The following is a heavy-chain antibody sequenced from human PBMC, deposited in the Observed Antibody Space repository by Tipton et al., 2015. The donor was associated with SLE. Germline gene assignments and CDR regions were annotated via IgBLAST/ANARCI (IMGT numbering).Heavy chain of an antibody. Sequence: TLSLTCIVSRYSISSGYYWGWMRQAPGKELEWIGSFYHSANTYYNPSLTSRVPISADTPKNQFSLRLTSVTAADTALYYCGRARVGMGYVFDLWGQGTMVTVSS. V-gene: IGHV4-38-2*02. CDR2: FYHSANT. D-gene: IGHD5-24*01. J-gene: IGHJ3*01. CDR3: GRARVGMGYVFDL. CDR1: RYSISSGYY.